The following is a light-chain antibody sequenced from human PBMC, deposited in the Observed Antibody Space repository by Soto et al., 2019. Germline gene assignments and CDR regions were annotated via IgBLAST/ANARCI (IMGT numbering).Light chain of an antibody. CDR2: GNN. V-gene: IGLV1-40*01. J-gene: IGLJ3*02. CDR3: QSQDGSLSVSV. CDR1: NSNIGAGYD. Sequence: QPVLTQPPLVSGAPGQRVTISCTGSNSNIGAGYDVHWYQQLPRIAPKLLIYGNNIRPSGVPDRFSGSKFATSAYLTISGLQAEDEAEYYCQSQDGSLSVSVFGGGTKVTVL.